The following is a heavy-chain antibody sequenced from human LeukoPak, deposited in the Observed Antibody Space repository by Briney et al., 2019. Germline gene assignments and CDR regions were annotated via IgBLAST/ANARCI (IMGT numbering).Heavy chain of an antibody. D-gene: IGHD1-26*01. J-gene: IGHJ4*02. CDR2: IKQDGSEK. CDR3: TRDYRGTFDY. CDR1: GFTYSSYW. Sequence: GGSLRLSCVASGFTYSSYWMSWVRQAPGKGLEWVANIKQDGSEKNYVDSVKSRFTISRDNAKNSLYLQMNSLRAEDTAVYYCTRDYRGTFDYWGREPWSPSPQ. V-gene: IGHV3-7*03.